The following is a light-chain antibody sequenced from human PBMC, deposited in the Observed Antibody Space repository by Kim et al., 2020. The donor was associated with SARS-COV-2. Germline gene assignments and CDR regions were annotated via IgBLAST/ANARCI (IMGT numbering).Light chain of an antibody. CDR1: QTISNY. CDR3: QQTYNTPYT. V-gene: IGKV1-39*01. Sequence: SASVGDRVTIPCRASQTISNYLNWYQHKPGKAPKLLFHAASTLQSGVPSRFSGTGSGTDFTLTITSLQPEDFATYYCQQTYNTPYTFGQGTKLEI. CDR2: AAS. J-gene: IGKJ2*01.